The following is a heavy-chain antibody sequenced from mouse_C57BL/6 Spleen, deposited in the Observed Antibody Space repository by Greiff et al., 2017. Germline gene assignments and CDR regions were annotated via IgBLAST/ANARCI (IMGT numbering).Heavy chain of an antibody. CDR3: ARRLRSPYWYFDV. Sequence: QVQLQQPGAELVKPGASVKMSCKASGYTFTTYPIEWMKQNHGQSLEWIGNFHPYNDDTKYNEKFKGKATLTVEKSSSTVYLELSRLTSDYSAVYFCARRLRSPYWYFDVWGTGTTVTVSS. D-gene: IGHD1-1*01. J-gene: IGHJ1*03. CDR2: FHPYNDDT. V-gene: IGHV1-47*01. CDR1: GYTFTTYP.